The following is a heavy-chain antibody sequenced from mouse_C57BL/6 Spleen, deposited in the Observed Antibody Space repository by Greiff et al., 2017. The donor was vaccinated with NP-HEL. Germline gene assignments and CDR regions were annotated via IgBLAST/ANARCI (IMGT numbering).Heavy chain of an antibody. J-gene: IGHJ2*01. CDR3: ARDAELLYYFDY. D-gene: IGHD1-1*01. CDR1: GYAFSSYW. V-gene: IGHV1-80*01. CDR2: IYPGDGDT. Sequence: QVHVKQSGAELVKPGASVKISCKASGYAFSSYWMNWVKQRPGKGLEWIGQIYPGDGDTNYNGKFKGKATLTADKSSSTAYMQLSSLPSEDSAVYFWARDAELLYYFDYWGQGTTLTVSS.